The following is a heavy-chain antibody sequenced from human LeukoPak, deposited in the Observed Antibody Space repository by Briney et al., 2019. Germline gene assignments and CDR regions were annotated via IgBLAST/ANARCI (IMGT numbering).Heavy chain of an antibody. CDR2: IKTDGSIT. J-gene: IGHJ4*02. CDR1: GFSFSVFW. CDR3: AKLKNYDILTGYSDY. D-gene: IGHD3-9*01. Sequence: GGSLRLSCAASGFSFSVFWMHWVRQAPGKGPVWVSRIKTDGSITDYADSVKGRFTISRDNAKNTLYLQMNSLRAKDTAVYYCAKLKNYDILTGYSDYWGQGTLVTVSS. V-gene: IGHV3-74*01.